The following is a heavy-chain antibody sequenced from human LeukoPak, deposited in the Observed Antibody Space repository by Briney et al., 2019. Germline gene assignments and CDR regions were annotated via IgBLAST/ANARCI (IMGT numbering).Heavy chain of an antibody. V-gene: IGHV1-46*02. CDR3: AGAVRGGGNNWFDP. Sequence: GASVKVSCKASGYTFNTYGITWVRQAPGQGLEWMGIINPSGGSTSYAQKFQGRVTMTRDMSTSTVYMELSSLRSEDTAVYYCAGAVRGGGNNWFDPWGQGTLVTVSS. CDR1: GYTFNTYG. D-gene: IGHD3-10*01. J-gene: IGHJ5*02. CDR2: INPSGGST.